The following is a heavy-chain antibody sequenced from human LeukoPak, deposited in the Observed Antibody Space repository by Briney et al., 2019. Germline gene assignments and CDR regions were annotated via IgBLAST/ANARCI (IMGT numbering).Heavy chain of an antibody. J-gene: IGHJ4*02. D-gene: IGHD6-19*01. V-gene: IGHV3-23*01. CDR3: AKRVAHSSGAYWDY. Sequence: GGSLRLSCEASGFTFSSYGMSWVRQAPGKGLEWVSAISGGGGGTYYADSVKGRFTISRDNSKNTLYLQMNNLRAEDAAVYFCAKRVAHSSGAYWDYWGQGILVTVSS. CDR1: GFTFSSYG. CDR2: ISGGGGGT.